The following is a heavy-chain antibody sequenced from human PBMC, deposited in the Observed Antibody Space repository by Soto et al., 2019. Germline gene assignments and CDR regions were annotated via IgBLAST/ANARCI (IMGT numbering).Heavy chain of an antibody. D-gene: IGHD3-22*01. J-gene: IGHJ3*02. Sequence: EVQLVESGGGLVQPGRSLRLSCAAPGFTFDDYAMHWVRQAPGKGLEWVSGISWNSGSIGYADSVKGRFTISRDNAKNSLYLQMNSLRAEDTALYYCAARITMIVVATGIDAFDIWGQGTMVTVSS. CDR2: ISWNSGSI. V-gene: IGHV3-9*01. CDR1: GFTFDDYA. CDR3: AARITMIVVATGIDAFDI.